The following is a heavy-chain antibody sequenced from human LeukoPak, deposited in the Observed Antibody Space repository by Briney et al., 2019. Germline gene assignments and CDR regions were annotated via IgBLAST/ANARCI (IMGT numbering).Heavy chain of an antibody. D-gene: IGHD6-25*01. CDR3: ARDFGGSPFDY. CDR1: GFTFSSYG. CDR2: IWNDGSNE. Sequence: SGGSLRLSCAASGFTFSSYGMHWVRQAPGKGLKWVAVIWNDGSNENYADSVKGRFTISRDNSKNTLYLQMNSLRAEDTAVYYCARDFGGSPFDYWGQGTLVTVSS. V-gene: IGHV3-33*01. J-gene: IGHJ4*02.